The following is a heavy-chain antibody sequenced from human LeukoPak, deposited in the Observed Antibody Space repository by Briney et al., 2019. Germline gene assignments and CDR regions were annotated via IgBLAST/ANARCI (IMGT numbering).Heavy chain of an antibody. CDR2: ISSSSSYI. D-gene: IGHD1-26*01. Sequence: GGSLRLSCAASGFTFSSYSMNWVRQAPGEGLEWVSSISSSSSYIYHADSVKGRFTISRDNAKNSLYLQMNSLRAEDTAVYYCARVGGSYYLDYWGQGTLVTVSS. V-gene: IGHV3-21*01. CDR1: GFTFSSYS. CDR3: ARVGGSYYLDY. J-gene: IGHJ4*02.